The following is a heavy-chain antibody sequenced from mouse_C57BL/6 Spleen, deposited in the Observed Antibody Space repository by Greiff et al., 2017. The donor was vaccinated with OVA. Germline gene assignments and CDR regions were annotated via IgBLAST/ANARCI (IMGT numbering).Heavy chain of an antibody. CDR2: ISSGSSTI. V-gene: IGHV5-17*01. D-gene: IGHD4-1*01. CDR1: GFTFSDYG. J-gene: IGHJ2*01. CDR3: AKLGRGYFDY. Sequence: EVKVEESGGGLVKPGGSLKLSCAASGFTFSDYGMHWVRQAPEQGLEWVAYISSGSSTIYYADTVKGRFTISRDNAKNTLFLQMTSLRSEDTAMYYCAKLGRGYFDYWGQGTTLTVSS.